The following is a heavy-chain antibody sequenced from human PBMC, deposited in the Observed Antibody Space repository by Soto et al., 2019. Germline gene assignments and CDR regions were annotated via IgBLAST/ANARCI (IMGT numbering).Heavy chain of an antibody. J-gene: IGHJ6*02. V-gene: IGHV3-15*01. CDR3: TTGLYGSGSSGGMDV. CDR1: GFTFSNAW. D-gene: IGHD3-10*01. Sequence: PGGSLRLSCTASGFTFSNAWMSWVRQAPGKGLEWVGRIKRKTDGGTTDYAAPVKGRFTISRDDSKNTLYLLMNSLKTEDTAVYYCTTGLYGSGSSGGMDVWGQGTTVTVSS. CDR2: IKRKTDGGTT.